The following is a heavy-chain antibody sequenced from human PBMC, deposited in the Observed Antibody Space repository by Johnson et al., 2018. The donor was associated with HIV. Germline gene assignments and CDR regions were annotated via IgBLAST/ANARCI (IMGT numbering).Heavy chain of an antibody. CDR1: GFTFSGSP. D-gene: IGHD1-26*01. J-gene: IGHJ3*02. Sequence: VQLVESGGGLVKPGGSLKLSCAASGFTFSGSPMHWVRQASGTGLEWVGRIRSKVNNYATAYAASVTGRFIISRDDSNNTAYLQMNSLKTEDTAMYYCTTYSGSHRGGDDFDIWGQGTMVTVSS. V-gene: IGHV3-73*01. CDR3: TTYSGSHRGGDDFDI. CDR2: IRSKVNNYAT.